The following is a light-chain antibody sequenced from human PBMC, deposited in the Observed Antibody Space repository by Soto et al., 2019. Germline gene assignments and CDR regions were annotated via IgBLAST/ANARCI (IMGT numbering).Light chain of an antibody. Sequence: QSVLTQPPSVSAAPGQKVTISCSGSSSNIVNNYVSWYQQLPGAAPKLLIYDNNKRPSGIPDRFSGSKSGTSATLGITGLQTGDEADYYCGTWDSSLSAGFYVFGTGTKVTVL. CDR3: GTWDSSLSAGFYV. J-gene: IGLJ1*01. CDR2: DNN. CDR1: SSNIVNNY. V-gene: IGLV1-51*01.